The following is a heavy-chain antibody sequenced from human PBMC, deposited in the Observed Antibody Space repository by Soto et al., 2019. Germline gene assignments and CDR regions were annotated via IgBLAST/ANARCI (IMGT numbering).Heavy chain of an antibody. V-gene: IGHV3-30*18. Sequence: SLRLSCAASGFTFSSYGMHWVRQAPGKGLEWVAVISYDGSNKYYADSVKGRFTISRDNSKNTLYLQMNSLRAEDTAVYYCVKDRYYFASGTERGPFDCWGQG. CDR3: VKDRYYFASGTERGPFDC. D-gene: IGHD3-10*01. J-gene: IGHJ4*02. CDR2: ISYDGSNK. CDR1: GFTFSSYG.